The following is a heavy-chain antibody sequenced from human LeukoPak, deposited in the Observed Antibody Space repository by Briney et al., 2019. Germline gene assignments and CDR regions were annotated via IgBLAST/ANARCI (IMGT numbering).Heavy chain of an antibody. J-gene: IGHJ4*02. CDR2: ISLDGSKK. CDR3: VGVGDIGSSIGYDF. D-gene: IGHD5-12*01. Sequence: QPGRSLRLSCAASGFTFSSFAMHWVRQAPDRGLEWMAVISLDGSKKYSADSVKGRFTISRDNSKNTLNLQMNSRRVEDTAVYYCVGVGDIGSSIGYDFWGQGTLVIVSS. V-gene: IGHV3-30*01. CDR1: GFTFSSFA.